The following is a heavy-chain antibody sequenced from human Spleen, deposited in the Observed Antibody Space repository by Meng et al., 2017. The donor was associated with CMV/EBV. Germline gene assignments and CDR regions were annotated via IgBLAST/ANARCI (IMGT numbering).Heavy chain of an antibody. CDR2: IIPIFGAT. V-gene: IGHV1-69*05. CDR1: GGTFNSYD. CDR3: ARGMVNRDGYNSPWDAFDI. Sequence: SVKVSCKASGGTFNSYDITRVRQAPGQGLEGLGVIIPIFGATNYAQRFQGRVAITTDESTTTAYMELSSLRSDDTAVYYCARGMVNRDGYNSPWDAFDIWGQGTMVTVSS. D-gene: IGHD5-24*01. J-gene: IGHJ3*02.